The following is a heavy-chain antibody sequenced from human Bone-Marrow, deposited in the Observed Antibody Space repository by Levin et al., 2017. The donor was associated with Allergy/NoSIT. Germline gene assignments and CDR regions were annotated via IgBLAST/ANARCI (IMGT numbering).Heavy chain of an antibody. J-gene: IGHJ2*01. Sequence: PGGSLRLSCTASGFTFDDYGVAWVRQDPRKGLEWVSGLNWNGAAAGYADSVKGRFSISRDNAKKSLFLQMSSLRVEDTALYYCARRAAATVDWYFDLWGRGTLVTVSS. CDR1: GFTFDDYG. V-gene: IGHV3-20*04. D-gene: IGHD1-1*01. CDR3: ARRAAATVDWYFDL. CDR2: LNWNGAAA.